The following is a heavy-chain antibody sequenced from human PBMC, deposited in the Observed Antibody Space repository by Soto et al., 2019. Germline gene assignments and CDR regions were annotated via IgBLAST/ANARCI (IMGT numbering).Heavy chain of an antibody. D-gene: IGHD1-1*01. CDR1: GGTFSSYA. J-gene: IGHJ5*02. V-gene: IGHV1-69*13. CDR2: IIPIFGTA. Sequence: ASVKVSCKASGGTFSSYAISWVRQAPGQGLEWMGGIIPIFGTANYAQKFQGRVTITADESTSTAYMELSSLRSEDTAVYYCARDGNNWNDGVHWFDPWGQGTLVTVSS. CDR3: ARDGNNWNDGVHWFDP.